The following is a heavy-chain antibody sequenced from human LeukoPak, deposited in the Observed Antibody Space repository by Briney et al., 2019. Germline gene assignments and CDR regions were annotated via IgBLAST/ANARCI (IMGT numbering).Heavy chain of an antibody. D-gene: IGHD3-22*01. CDR1: GFTFSSYW. V-gene: IGHV3-30*18. CDR2: ISYGGSNK. CDR3: AKIPWYYDSSGYSLDY. J-gene: IGHJ4*02. Sequence: PGGSLRLSCAASGFTFSSYWMTWIRQAPGKGLEWVAVISYGGSNKYYADSVKGRFTISRDNSKNTLYLQMNSLRAEDTAVYYCAKIPWYYDSSGYSLDYWGQGTLVTVSS.